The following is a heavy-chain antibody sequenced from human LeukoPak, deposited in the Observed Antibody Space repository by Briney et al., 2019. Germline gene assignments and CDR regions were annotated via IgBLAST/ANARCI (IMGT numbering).Heavy chain of an antibody. D-gene: IGHD5-18*01. J-gene: IGHJ4*02. CDR3: ARGYSYASFDY. CDR1: GYTFTGYY. CDR2: INTNSGGT. Sequence: ASVKVSCKASGYTFTGYYMHWVRQAPGQGLEWMGWINTNSGGTNYAQKFQGRVTMTRDTSISTAYMKLSRLRSDDTAVFYCARGYSYASFDYWGQGTLVTVSS. V-gene: IGHV1-2*02.